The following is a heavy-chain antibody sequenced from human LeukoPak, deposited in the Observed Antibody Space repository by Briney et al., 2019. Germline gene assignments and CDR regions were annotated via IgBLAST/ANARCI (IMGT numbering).Heavy chain of an antibody. V-gene: IGHV4-59*11. CDR3: ARVQSSRSPFYYYYYYMDV. Sequence: PSETLSLTCTVSGGSISSQYWSWVRQPPGKGLEWIGYIYYSGSTNYNPSLKSRVTISVDTSKNQFSLKLTSVTAADTAVYYCARVQSSRSPFYYYYYYMDVWGKGTTVTVSS. CDR1: GGSISSQY. J-gene: IGHJ6*03. D-gene: IGHD6-13*01. CDR2: IYYSGST.